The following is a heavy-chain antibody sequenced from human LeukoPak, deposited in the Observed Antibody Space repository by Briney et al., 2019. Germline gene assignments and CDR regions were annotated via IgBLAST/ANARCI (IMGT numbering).Heavy chain of an antibody. CDR3: AKDGSWSCTD. D-gene: IGHD2-8*02. Sequence: GGSLRLSCAASGFNLSSYWMSWVRQAPGKGLEWVANIKQDGSEKYYVDSVKGRFTISRDNSKRTLYLQMNSLRADDTAVYYCAKDGSWSCTDWGQGTLVTVSS. CDR2: IKQDGSEK. J-gene: IGHJ4*02. V-gene: IGHV3-7*01. CDR1: GFNLSSYW.